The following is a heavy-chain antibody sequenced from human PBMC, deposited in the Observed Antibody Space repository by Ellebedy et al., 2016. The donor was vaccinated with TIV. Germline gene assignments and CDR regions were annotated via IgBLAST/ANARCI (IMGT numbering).Heavy chain of an antibody. CDR2: VKPNSGGP. CDR3: ARGGDILTGYYNY. Sequence: ASVKVSCKASGYNFTGYYMHWVRQATGQGLEWMGWVKPNSGGPNFAHKFQGGVTMTRDTSISTAYMELGRLRSDDTAVYYCARGGDILTGYYNYWGQGTLVTVSS. D-gene: IGHD3-9*01. CDR1: GYNFTGYY. V-gene: IGHV1-2*02. J-gene: IGHJ4*02.